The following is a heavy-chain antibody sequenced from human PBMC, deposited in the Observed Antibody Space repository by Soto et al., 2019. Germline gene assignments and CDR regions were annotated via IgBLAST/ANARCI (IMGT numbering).Heavy chain of an antibody. CDR1: GFTFSSYG. CDR2: IWYDGSNK. J-gene: IGHJ6*02. Sequence: GGSLRLSCAASGFTFSSYGMHWVRQAPGKGLEWVAVIWYDGSNKYYADSVKGRFTISRDNSKNTLYLQMNSLRAEDTAVYYCARDLRLDSSGYRDYYGMDVWGQGTTVTVSS. V-gene: IGHV3-33*01. D-gene: IGHD3-22*01. CDR3: ARDLRLDSSGYRDYYGMDV.